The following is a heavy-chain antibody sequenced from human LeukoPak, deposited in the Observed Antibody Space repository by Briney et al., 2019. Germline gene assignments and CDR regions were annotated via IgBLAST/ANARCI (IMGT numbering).Heavy chain of an antibody. Sequence: GGSPRLSCAASGFTFSSYWMSWVGQAPGKGREGVANIKQDGSEKYYVDSVKGRFTISRDNAKNSLYLQMNSLRAEDTAVYYCARVELRDGYRDAFDIWGQGTMVTVSS. CDR3: ARVELRDGYRDAFDI. D-gene: IGHD5-24*01. CDR2: IKQDGSEK. CDR1: GFTFSSYW. V-gene: IGHV3-7*01. J-gene: IGHJ3*02.